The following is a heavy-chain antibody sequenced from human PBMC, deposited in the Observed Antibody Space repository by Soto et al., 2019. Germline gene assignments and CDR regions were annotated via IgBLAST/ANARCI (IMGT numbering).Heavy chain of an antibody. CDR3: AHAYGGRSLY. D-gene: IGHD1-26*01. Sequence: QITLKESGPTLVKPTQTLTLTCTFSGFSLTTDRVGVGWIRQPPGEALEWLAVIYWDDSKTYRPSLESRLTTTKDTSKNQLALTLTNMDSLDTATYYCAHAYGGRSLYWGQGTLVTVSS. CDR2: IYWDDSK. V-gene: IGHV2-5*02. CDR1: GFSLTTDRVG. J-gene: IGHJ4*02.